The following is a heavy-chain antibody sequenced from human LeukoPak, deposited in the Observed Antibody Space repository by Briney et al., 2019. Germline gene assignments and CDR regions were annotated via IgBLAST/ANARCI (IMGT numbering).Heavy chain of an antibody. Sequence: SETLSLTCTVSGGSLSSSSYYWGWIRQPPGKGLEWIGSIYYSGSTYYNPSLKSRVTISVDTSKNQFSLKLSSVTAADTAVYYCARQLYDYVWGSYRFEYWGQGTLVTVSS. CDR3: ARQLYDYVWGSYRFEY. V-gene: IGHV4-39*01. CDR1: GGSLSSSSYY. D-gene: IGHD3-16*02. CDR2: IYYSGST. J-gene: IGHJ4*02.